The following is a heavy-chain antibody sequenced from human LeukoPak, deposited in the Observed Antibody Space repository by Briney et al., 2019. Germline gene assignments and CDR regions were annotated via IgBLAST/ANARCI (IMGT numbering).Heavy chain of an antibody. D-gene: IGHD1-14*01. CDR2: IDSGGST. J-gene: IGHJ4*02. CDR1: GFTVISNY. CDR3: ASGLPPGIIDY. V-gene: IGHV3-53*01. Sequence: GGSLRLSCAASGFTVISNYMTWVGPAPGTGVEWVSVIDSGGSTYYADSVKGRFTISRDDSKNTLYLQMSSLRAEDTAVYYCASGLPPGIIDYWGQGTLVTVSS.